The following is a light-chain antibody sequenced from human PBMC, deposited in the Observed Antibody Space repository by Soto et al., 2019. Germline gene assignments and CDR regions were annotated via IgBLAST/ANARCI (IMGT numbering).Light chain of an antibody. CDR2: WAS. CDR3: QQYYSNPFT. J-gene: IGKJ3*01. CDR1: QSVLSSSNNKNS. V-gene: IGKV4-1*01. Sequence: DIVMTQSPDSLAVSPGERATINCKSSQSVLSSSNNKNSLAWYQQKPAQPPKLLIYWASTRESGVPDRFSGSGSGTDFTLTISSLQAEDVAVYYCQQYYSNPFTFGPGTKVDIK.